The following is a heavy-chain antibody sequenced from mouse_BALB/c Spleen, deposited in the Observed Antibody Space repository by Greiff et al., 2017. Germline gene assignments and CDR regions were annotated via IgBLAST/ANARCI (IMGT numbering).Heavy chain of an antibody. Sequence: VKLMESGPGLVAPSQSLSITCTVSGFSLTGYGVNWVRQPPGKGLEWLGMIWGDGSTDYNSALKSRLSISKDNSKSQVFLKMNSLQTDDTARYYCARDAPYYYGSSYDYAMDYGGQGTSVTVSS. CDR1: GFSLTGYG. V-gene: IGHV2-6-7*01. D-gene: IGHD1-1*01. J-gene: IGHJ4*01. CDR2: IWGDGST. CDR3: ARDAPYYYGSSYDYAMDY.